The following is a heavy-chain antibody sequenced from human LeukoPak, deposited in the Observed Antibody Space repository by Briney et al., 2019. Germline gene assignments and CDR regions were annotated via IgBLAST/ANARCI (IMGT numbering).Heavy chain of an antibody. Sequence: ASVKVSCKASGYTFTSYGISWVRQAPGQGLEWMGRINPNSGGTNYAQKFQGRVTMTRDTSISTAYMELSRLRSDDTAVYYCASFLVAAGFDPWGQGTLVTVSS. D-gene: IGHD2-15*01. J-gene: IGHJ5*02. CDR1: GYTFTSYG. CDR2: INPNSGGT. CDR3: ASFLVAAGFDP. V-gene: IGHV1-2*06.